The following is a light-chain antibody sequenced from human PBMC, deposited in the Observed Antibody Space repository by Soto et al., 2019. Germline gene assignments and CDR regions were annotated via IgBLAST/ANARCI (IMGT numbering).Light chain of an antibody. CDR1: QDIRNY. J-gene: IGKJ1*01. Sequence: DIQMTQSPSSLSAPEGDRVTISCRASQDIRNYLAWYQQKPGTVPKLLIYGASTLQSGVPSRFSGSGSGTDFTLTISSLQPEDVATYYCQRYDTVPRTFGPGTKVEIK. CDR3: QRYDTVPRT. CDR2: GAS. V-gene: IGKV1-27*01.